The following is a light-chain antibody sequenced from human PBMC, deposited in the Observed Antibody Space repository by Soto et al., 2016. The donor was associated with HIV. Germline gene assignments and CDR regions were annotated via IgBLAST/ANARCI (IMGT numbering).Light chain of an antibody. CDR1: KLGDKY. CDR3: QAWDSSTAGYV. J-gene: IGLJ1*01. CDR2: QDS. Sequence: SYELTQPPSVSVSPGQTASITCSGDKLGDKYACWYRQKPGQSPVLVIYQDSKRPSGIPERFSGSNSGNTATLTISGTQAMDEADYYCQAWDSSTAGYVLGTGTKVTVL. V-gene: IGLV3-1*01.